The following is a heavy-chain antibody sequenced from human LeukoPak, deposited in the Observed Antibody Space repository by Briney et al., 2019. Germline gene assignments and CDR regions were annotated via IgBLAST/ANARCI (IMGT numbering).Heavy chain of an antibody. CDR1: GGSISSSNYY. J-gene: IGHJ4*02. V-gene: IGHV4-39*01. Sequence: SETLSLTCTVSGGSISSSNYYWGWIRQPPGKGLEWLVSIDYSGSTYYTPSLKSPVTIHVDMSKNQFSLKLSSVTAADTAVYYCARLSSSWPNQFDYWGQGTPVTVSS. CDR3: ARLSSSWPNQFDY. CDR2: IDYSGST. D-gene: IGHD2-2*01.